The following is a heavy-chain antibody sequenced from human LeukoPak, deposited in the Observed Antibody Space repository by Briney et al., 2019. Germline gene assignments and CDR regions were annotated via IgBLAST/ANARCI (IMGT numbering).Heavy chain of an antibody. CDR1: GYTFTIYA. D-gene: IGHD3-16*02. J-gene: IGHJ5*02. Sequence: ASVKVSFKASGYTFTIYAMNWVRQAPGQGREWMGWINPNTGNPTYTQGFTGRFVFSLDTAVSTTYLQISSLKAEDTAVYYCARAYQRLGGLSFPDQWGQGTLVSVSS. CDR2: INPNTGNP. V-gene: IGHV7-4-1*02. CDR3: ARAYQRLGGLSFPDQ.